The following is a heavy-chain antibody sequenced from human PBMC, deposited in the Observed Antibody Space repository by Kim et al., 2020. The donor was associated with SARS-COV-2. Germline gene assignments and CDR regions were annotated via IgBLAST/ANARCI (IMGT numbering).Heavy chain of an antibody. CDR3: AKALNYDILTGFREYYFDY. D-gene: IGHD3-9*01. Sequence: RFTISRDNSKNTLYLQMNSLRAEDTAVYYCAKALNYDILTGFREYYFDYWGQGTLVTVSS. V-gene: IGHV3-23*01. J-gene: IGHJ4*02.